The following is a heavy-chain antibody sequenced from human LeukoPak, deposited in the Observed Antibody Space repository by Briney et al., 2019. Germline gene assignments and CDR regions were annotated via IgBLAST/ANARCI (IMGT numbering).Heavy chain of an antibody. CDR3: ARSMPYGSGSYSYYYYGMDV. D-gene: IGHD3-10*01. J-gene: IGHJ6*02. Sequence: PAGGSLRLSCAASGFTFSSYGMHWVRQAPGKGLEWVAVISYDGSNKYYADSVKGRFTISRDNSKNTLYLQMNSLRAEDTAVYYCARSMPYGSGSYSYYYYGMDVWGQGTTVTVSS. V-gene: IGHV3-30*03. CDR2: ISYDGSNK. CDR1: GFTFSSYG.